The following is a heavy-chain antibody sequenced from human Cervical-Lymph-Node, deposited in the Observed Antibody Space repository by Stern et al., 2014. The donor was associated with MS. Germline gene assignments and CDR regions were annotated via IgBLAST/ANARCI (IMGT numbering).Heavy chain of an antibody. V-gene: IGHV5-51*01. Sequence: MQLVQSGAEVKKPGEFLKISCKGSGYSFPNYWIGWVRQMPGKGLEFMGIIYPGASDVRYSPSFQGQVTIAADKSISTAYLQWSSLKASDTAMYYCARGSGRDFFDYWGQGALVTVSS. CDR3: ARGSGRDFFDY. CDR1: GYSFPNYW. D-gene: IGHD3-3*01. J-gene: IGHJ4*02. CDR2: IYPGASDV.